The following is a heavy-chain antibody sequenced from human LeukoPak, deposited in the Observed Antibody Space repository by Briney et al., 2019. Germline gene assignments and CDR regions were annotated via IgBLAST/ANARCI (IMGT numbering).Heavy chain of an antibody. CDR1: GGSISGYY. CDR2: IYTSGST. Sequence: PSETLSLTCTVSGGSISGYYWSWIRQLAGKGLEWIGRIYTSGSTNYNPSLKSRVTMSVDTSKNQFSLKLSSVTAADTAVYYCARVVPAAPDYYCYYMDVWGKGTTVTVSS. D-gene: IGHD2-2*01. J-gene: IGHJ6*03. CDR3: ARVVPAAPDYYCYYMDV. V-gene: IGHV4-4*07.